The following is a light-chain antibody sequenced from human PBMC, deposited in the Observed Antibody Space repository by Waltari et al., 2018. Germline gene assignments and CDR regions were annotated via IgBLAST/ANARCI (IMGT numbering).Light chain of an antibody. V-gene: IGKV2-28*01. J-gene: IGKJ1*01. CDR3: MQALHTPWT. CDR2: LGS. Sequence: DIVMTEYPLSLPGTRGEPASIACRASQSLLTSNGYNDLDWYLQKPGQSHQLLIYLGSNRSSGVPYRFSGSGSGPDFPLKISRVEAEDVGVSSCMQALHTPWTFGQGTKVEIK. CDR1: QSLLTSNGYND.